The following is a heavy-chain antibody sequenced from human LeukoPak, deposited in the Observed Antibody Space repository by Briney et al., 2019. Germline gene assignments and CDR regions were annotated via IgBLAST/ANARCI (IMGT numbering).Heavy chain of an antibody. CDR2: IYYSGST. CDR1: GGSISSGDYY. CDR3: ASQDLYNWNYVDY. V-gene: IGHV4-30-4*01. D-gene: IGHD1-20*01. J-gene: IGHJ4*02. Sequence: PSETLSLTCTVSGGSISSGDYYWSWIRQPPGKGLEWIGYIYYSGSTNYNPSLKSRVTISVDTSKNQFSLKLSSATAADTAVYYCASQDLYNWNYVDYWGQGTLVTVSS.